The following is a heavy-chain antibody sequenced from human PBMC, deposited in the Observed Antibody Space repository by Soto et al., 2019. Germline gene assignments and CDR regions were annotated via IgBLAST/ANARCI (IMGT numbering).Heavy chain of an antibody. D-gene: IGHD3-16*01. J-gene: IGHJ5*02. CDR2: ISYDGINK. CDR3: AKDLLVGFGITLGPPWFDP. CDR1: GFTFSSYG. Sequence: GGSLRLSCAASGFTFSSYGMHWVRQAPGKGLEWVTLISYDGINKHYADSVKGRFTISRDNSKNTLYLQMNSLRADDTAVYYCAKDLLVGFGITLGPPWFDPWGLGTLVTVSS. V-gene: IGHV3-30*18.